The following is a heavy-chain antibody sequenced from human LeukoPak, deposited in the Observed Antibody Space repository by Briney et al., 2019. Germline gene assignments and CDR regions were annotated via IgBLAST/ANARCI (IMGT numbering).Heavy chain of an antibody. CDR1: GFTFSSYR. J-gene: IGHJ3*02. Sequence: PGGSLRLSCAASGFTFSSYRMNWVRRAPGKGLEWVSYISSSSSTIYYADSVKGRFTISRDNAKNSLYLQMNSLRAEDTAVYYCARDIGRGHDAFDIWGQGTMVTVSS. CDR2: ISSSSSTI. V-gene: IGHV3-48*01. CDR3: ARDIGRGHDAFDI. D-gene: IGHD3-10*01.